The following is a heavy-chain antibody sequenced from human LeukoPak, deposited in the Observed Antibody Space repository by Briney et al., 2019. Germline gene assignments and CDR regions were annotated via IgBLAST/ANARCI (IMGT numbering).Heavy chain of an antibody. V-gene: IGHV1-2*02. J-gene: IGHJ4*02. CDR3: AGDSAEHIVVVTAITFDY. D-gene: IGHD2-21*02. CDR2: INPNSGAT. CDR1: GYTFTGYY. Sequence: GASVKVSCKASGYTFTGYYLHWVRQAPGQGLEWMGWINPNSGATNYAQKLQGRVTMTTDTSTSTAYMELRSLRSDDTAVYYCAGDSAEHIVVVTAITFDYWGQGTLVTVSS.